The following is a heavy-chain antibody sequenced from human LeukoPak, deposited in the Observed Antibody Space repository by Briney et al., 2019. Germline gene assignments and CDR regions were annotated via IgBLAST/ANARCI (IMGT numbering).Heavy chain of an antibody. D-gene: IGHD3-10*01. CDR1: GFTFSSYG. Sequence: PGRSLRLSCAASGFTFSSYGMHWVRQAPGKGLEWVAVISYDGSNKYYADSVKGRITISRDNSKNTLYLQMNSLRAEDTAVYYCAKLSRALDYYGSGSYVDYWGQGTLVTVSS. CDR2: ISYDGSNK. J-gene: IGHJ4*02. CDR3: AKLSRALDYYGSGSYVDY. V-gene: IGHV3-30*18.